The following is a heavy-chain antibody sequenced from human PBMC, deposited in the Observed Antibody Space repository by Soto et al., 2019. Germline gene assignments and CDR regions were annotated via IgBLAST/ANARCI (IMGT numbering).Heavy chain of an antibody. J-gene: IGHJ4*02. CDR1: GYRFTSSW. D-gene: IGHD2-15*01. CDR3: TKRATSSFDS. Sequence: PGESLKISCQGSGYRFTSSWIGWVRQMPGKGLEWLGNVYPSDSDVRYSPSFEGRVTISADNSINTAYLHLLNLKASDTAIYYCTKRATSSFDSWGPGTRVTVST. V-gene: IGHV5-51*01. CDR2: VYPSDSDV.